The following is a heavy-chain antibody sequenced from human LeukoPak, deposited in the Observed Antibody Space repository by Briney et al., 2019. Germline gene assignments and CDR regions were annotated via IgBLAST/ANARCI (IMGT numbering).Heavy chain of an antibody. CDR3: ASHIVATTIDY. V-gene: IGHV3-30-3*01. CDR2: VSQDEVTK. Sequence: GGSLRLSCAASGFTFSDYFMHWVRQVPGKGLEWVASVSQDEVTKLYVDSVKGRFTISRDNAKNSLYLQMNSLRAEDTAVYYCASHIVATTIDYWGQGTLVTVSS. CDR1: GFTFSDYF. D-gene: IGHD5-12*01. J-gene: IGHJ4*02.